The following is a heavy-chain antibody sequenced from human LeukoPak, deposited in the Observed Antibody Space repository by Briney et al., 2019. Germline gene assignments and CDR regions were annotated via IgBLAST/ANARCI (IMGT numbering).Heavy chain of an antibody. V-gene: IGHV3-33*01. CDR2: IWYDGSNK. Sequence: PGGSLRLSCAASGFTFSSYGMHWVRQAPGKGLEWVAVIWYDGSNKYYADSVKGRFTISRDNSKNTLYLQMNSLRAEDTAVYYCASTPVGSGSYYIDYWGQGTLVTVSS. CDR3: ASTPVGSGSYYIDY. D-gene: IGHD3-10*01. J-gene: IGHJ4*02. CDR1: GFTFSSYG.